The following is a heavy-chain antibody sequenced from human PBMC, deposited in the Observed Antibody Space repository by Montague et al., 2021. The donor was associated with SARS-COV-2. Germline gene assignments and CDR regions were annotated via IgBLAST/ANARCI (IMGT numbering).Heavy chain of an antibody. CDR2: IYYSGST. CDR1: GGSISSYY. Sequence: SETLSLTCTVSGGSISSYYWSWIRQPPGKGLEWIGYIYYSGSTNYNPSLKSRVTISVDTSKNQFSLKLSSVTAADTAVYYCDQPPPRAIGLPPGTLLQEHLWG. J-gene: IGHJ6*01. CDR3: DQPPPRAIGLPPGTLLQEHL. D-gene: IGHD2-2*01. V-gene: IGHV4-59*01.